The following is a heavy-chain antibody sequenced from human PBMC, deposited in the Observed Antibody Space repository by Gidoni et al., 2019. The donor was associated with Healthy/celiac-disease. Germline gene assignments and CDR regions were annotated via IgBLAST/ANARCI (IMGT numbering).Heavy chain of an antibody. V-gene: IGHV4-4*07. CDR3: RAGKYYYYYGMDV. CDR2: IYTSGST. J-gene: IGHJ6*02. CDR1: GGSISSYY. Sequence: QVQLQESGPGLVKPSETLSLTCTVSGGSISSYYWSWIRQPAGKGLEWIGRIYTSGSTHYNPSLKSRVTMSVDTSKNQFSLKLSSVTAADTAVYYCRAGKYYYYYGMDVWGQGTTVTVSS. D-gene: IGHD6-19*01.